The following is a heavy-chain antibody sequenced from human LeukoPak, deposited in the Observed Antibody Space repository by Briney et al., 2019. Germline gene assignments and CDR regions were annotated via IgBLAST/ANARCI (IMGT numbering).Heavy chain of an antibody. D-gene: IGHD2-15*01. J-gene: IGHJ5*02. CDR3: ARRYCSGGSCYSFRGDWFDP. CDR2: IWYDGSNK. Sequence: GGSLRLSCAASGFTFSSYGMHWVRQAPGKGLEWVAVIWYDGSNKYYADSVKDRFTISRDNSKNTLYLQMNSLRAEDTAVYYCARRYCSGGSCYSFRGDWFDPWGQGTLVTVSS. CDR1: GFTFSSYG. V-gene: IGHV3-33*01.